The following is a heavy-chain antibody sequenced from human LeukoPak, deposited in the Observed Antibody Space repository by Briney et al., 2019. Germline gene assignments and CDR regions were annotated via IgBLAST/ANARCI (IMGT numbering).Heavy chain of an antibody. D-gene: IGHD6-6*01. CDR2: IYYSGST. CDR3: AKMKYSSSSWYFQH. J-gene: IGHJ1*01. Sequence: SETLSLTCIVSGGSISSYYWSWIRQPPGKGLEWIGYIYYSGSTNYNPSLKSRVTISVDTSKNQFSLKLSSVTAADTAVYYCAKMKYSSSSWYFQHWGQGTLVTVSS. V-gene: IGHV4-59*01. CDR1: GGSISSYY.